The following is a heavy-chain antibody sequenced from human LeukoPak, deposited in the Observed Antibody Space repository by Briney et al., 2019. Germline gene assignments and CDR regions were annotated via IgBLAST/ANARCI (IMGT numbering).Heavy chain of an antibody. CDR2: IYSSGST. CDR3: ARGAYGTQSFDY. V-gene: IGHV4-59*11. D-gene: IGHD4-17*01. J-gene: IGHJ4*02. CDR1: GGSISSHY. Sequence: PSETLSLTCTVSGGSISSHYWSWIRQPPGKGLEWIGYIYSSGSTNYHPSLKSRVTISVDTARNQFSLKLSSLTAADTALYYCARGAYGTQSFDYWGQGTLVTVSS.